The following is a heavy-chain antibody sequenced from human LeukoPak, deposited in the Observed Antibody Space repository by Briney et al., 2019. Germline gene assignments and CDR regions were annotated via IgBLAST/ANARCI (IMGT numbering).Heavy chain of an antibody. D-gene: IGHD5-24*01. Sequence: GGSLTLSCEASGFTFSGNWMSWVRQAPGKGLEWVASINPDGSQKLYVDSVKGRFTISRDNTKGSLYLQMNSLGAEDTAMYYCAKLLGTATTYDSWGQGIRVTVSS. V-gene: IGHV3-7*01. CDR3: AKLLGTATTYDS. J-gene: IGHJ4*02. CDR2: INPDGSQK. CDR1: GFTFSGNW.